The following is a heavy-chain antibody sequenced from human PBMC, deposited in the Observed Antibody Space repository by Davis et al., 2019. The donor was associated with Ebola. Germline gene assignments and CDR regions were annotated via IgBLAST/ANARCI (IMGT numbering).Heavy chain of an antibody. D-gene: IGHD6-13*01. CDR1: GGPISSSSYY. CDR3: ARVRGEGYSSSWYPPLNWFDP. V-gene: IGHV4-39*07. Sequence: SETLSLTCTVSGGPISSSSYYWGWIRQPPGKGLEWIGSIYYSGSTYYNPSLKSRVTISVDTSKNQFSLKLSSVTAADTAVYYCARVRGEGYSSSWYPPLNWFDPWGQGTLVTVSS. CDR2: IYYSGST. J-gene: IGHJ5*02.